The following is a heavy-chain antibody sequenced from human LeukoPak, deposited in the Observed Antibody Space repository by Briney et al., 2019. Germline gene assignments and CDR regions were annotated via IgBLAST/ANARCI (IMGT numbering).Heavy chain of an antibody. D-gene: IGHD2-2*01. J-gene: IGHJ3*02. CDR3: ARRLSREGAFDI. Sequence: SETLSLTCTVSGGSISSYYWSWIRQPPGKGLEWIGRIYTSGSTNYNPSLKSRVTISVDKSKNQFSLKLSSVTAADTAVYYCARRLSREGAFDIWGQGTMVTVSS. V-gene: IGHV4-4*07. CDR2: IYTSGST. CDR1: GGSISSYY.